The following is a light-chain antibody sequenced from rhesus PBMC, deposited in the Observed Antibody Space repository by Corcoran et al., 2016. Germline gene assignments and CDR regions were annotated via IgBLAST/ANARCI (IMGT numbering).Light chain of an antibody. Sequence: DIQMTQSPSSLSASVGDRVTVTCRASQGINKELSWYQQKLGKVPTLLNYAASTLQTGVSSRFSGSGSGTDYTLTISSLPPEDVATYYCLHDYTTPLTFGGGTKVEIK. CDR2: AAS. CDR3: LHDYTTPLT. J-gene: IGKJ4*01. V-gene: IGKV1-94*01. CDR1: QGINKE.